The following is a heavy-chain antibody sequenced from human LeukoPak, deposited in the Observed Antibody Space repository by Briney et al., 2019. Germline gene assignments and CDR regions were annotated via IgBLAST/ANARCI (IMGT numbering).Heavy chain of an antibody. D-gene: IGHD6-13*01. CDR3: ARAFYSSSWYHKEDFFDY. V-gene: IGHV4-38-2*02. CDR1: GYSINNGYY. Sequence: SETLSLTCTVSGYSINNGYYWGWIRQPPGKGLEWIGSIYHSGSTYYKPSLQSRVTISVDTSKNQFSLKLSSVTAADTAVHYCARAFYSSSWYHKEDFFDYWGQGTPVTVSS. J-gene: IGHJ4*02. CDR2: IYHSGST.